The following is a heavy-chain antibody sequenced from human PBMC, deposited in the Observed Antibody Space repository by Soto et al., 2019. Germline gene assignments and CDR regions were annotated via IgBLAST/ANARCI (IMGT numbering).Heavy chain of an antibody. CDR2: IVVGSGNA. CDR3: AGAGDYYDSSGYHSGRRFNY. Sequence: GASVKVSCKASGFTFTSSAVQWVRQARGQRLEWIGWIVVGSGNANYAQKFQGRVTITADESTSTAYMELSSLRSEDTAVYYCAGAGDYYDSSGYHSGRRFNYWGQGTLVTVSS. V-gene: IGHV1-58*01. CDR1: GFTFTSSA. J-gene: IGHJ4*02. D-gene: IGHD3-22*01.